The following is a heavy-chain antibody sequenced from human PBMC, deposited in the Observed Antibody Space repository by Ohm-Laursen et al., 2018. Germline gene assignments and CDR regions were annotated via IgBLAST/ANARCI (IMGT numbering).Heavy chain of an antibody. CDR3: ARVSRGVDFWNSGYGVDV. V-gene: IGHV1-2*02. CDR2: MNPNSGGT. D-gene: IGHD3-3*01. Sequence: ASVKVSCKAYGYTFTGYYIHWARQAPGQGLEWMGWMNPNSGGTNLAQNFQGRVTMTRDTAISTAYMELSTLRSDDTAVYYCARVSRGVDFWNSGYGVDVWGQGTTVTVSS. J-gene: IGHJ6*02. CDR1: GYTFTGYY.